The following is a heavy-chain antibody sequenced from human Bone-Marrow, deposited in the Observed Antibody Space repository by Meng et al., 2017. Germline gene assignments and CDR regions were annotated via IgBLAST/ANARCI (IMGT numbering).Heavy chain of an antibody. CDR1: GGAFSGYD. D-gene: IGHD2-15*01. J-gene: IGHJ5*02. V-gene: IGHV4-34*01. Sequence: QGPVELGGAGVLKTSETLSLTCAVYGGAFSGYDWSWIRQPPGKGLEWIGEINHSGSTNYNPSLKSRVTISVDTSKNQFSLKLSSVTAADTAVYYCASGYCSGGSCQVGWFDPWGQGTLVTVSS. CDR2: INHSGST. CDR3: ASGYCSGGSCQVGWFDP.